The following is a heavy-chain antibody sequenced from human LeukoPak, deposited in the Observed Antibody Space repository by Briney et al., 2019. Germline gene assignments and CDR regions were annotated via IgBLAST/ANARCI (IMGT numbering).Heavy chain of an antibody. V-gene: IGHV4-59*08. Sequence: PSETLSLTCTVSGGTISSSYWSWIRQPPEKGLEWIGYIYYSGSTNYNPSLTSRVTISLDTSKNQFSLKLSSVTAADTAVYYCARRRGDFWSDYYAFDYWGQGTLVTISS. CDR3: ARRRGDFWSDYYAFDY. J-gene: IGHJ4*02. CDR1: GGTISSSY. CDR2: IYYSGST. D-gene: IGHD3-3*01.